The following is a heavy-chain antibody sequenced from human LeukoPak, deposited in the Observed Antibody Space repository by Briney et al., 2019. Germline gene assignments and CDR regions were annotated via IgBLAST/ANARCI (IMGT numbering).Heavy chain of an antibody. V-gene: IGHV1-69*13. CDR3: ARDRPGRYCSSTSCYTASPFDP. J-gene: IGHJ5*02. D-gene: IGHD2-2*02. Sequence: SVKVSCKASRGTFSSYAISWVRQAPGQGLEWMGGIIPKFGTANYAQKFQGRVTTTADESTSTAYMELSSLRSEDTAVYYCARDRPGRYCSSTSCYTASPFDPWGQGTLVIVSS. CDR1: RGTFSSYA. CDR2: IIPKFGTA.